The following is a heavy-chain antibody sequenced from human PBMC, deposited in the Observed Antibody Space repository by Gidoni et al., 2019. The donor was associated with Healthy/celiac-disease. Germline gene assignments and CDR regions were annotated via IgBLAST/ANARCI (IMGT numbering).Heavy chain of an antibody. V-gene: IGHV3-33*01. CDR2: IWYDGSKK. J-gene: IGHJ4*02. D-gene: IGHD6-13*01. CDR3: ARERWGSSSWTDY. CDR1: GFTFSSYG. Sequence: QVQLVESGGGVVQPGRSLRLSCAASGFTFSSYGMHWVRQAPGKGLEWVAVIWYDGSKKYYADSVKGRFTISRDNSKNTLYLQMNSLRAEDTAVYYCARERWGSSSWTDYWGQGTLVTVSS.